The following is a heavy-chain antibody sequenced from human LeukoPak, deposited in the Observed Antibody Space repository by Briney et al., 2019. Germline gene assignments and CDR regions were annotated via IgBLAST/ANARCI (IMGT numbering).Heavy chain of an antibody. Sequence: GGSLRLSCAASGYTFSSYAMSWVRQAPGKGLEWVSAISGSGGSTYYADSVKGRFTISRDNSKNTLYLQMNSLRAEDTAVYYCAKAQKLAYIAAPSGYWGQGTLVTVSS. J-gene: IGHJ4*02. D-gene: IGHD1-1*01. V-gene: IGHV3-23*01. CDR2: ISGSGGST. CDR3: AKAQKLAYIAAPSGY. CDR1: GYTFSSYA.